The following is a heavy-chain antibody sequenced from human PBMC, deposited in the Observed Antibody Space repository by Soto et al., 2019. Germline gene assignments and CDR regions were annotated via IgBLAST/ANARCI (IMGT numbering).Heavy chain of an antibody. CDR3: ATADGFGVVTPFFEY. J-gene: IGHJ4*02. CDR1: GGSISSRSHY. V-gene: IGHV4-39*01. Sequence: QLQLQESGPGLVKPSETLSLTCTVSGGSISSRSHYWGWIRQSPGKHLEWIGSSYYRGSTHYNPSLKTRGPISVDTSKNQVFLKVFSATAADTAVYYCATADGFGVVTPFFEYWGQGILVTVSS. CDR2: SYYRGST. D-gene: IGHD3-3*01.